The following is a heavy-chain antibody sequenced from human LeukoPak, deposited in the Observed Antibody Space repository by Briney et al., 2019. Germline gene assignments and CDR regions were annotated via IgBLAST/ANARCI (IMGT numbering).Heavy chain of an antibody. V-gene: IGHV4-61*02. J-gene: IGHJ5*02. CDR3: ARDAVGWSNWFDP. Sequence: SETLSLTCTVSGGSISSPNYYWSWLPQPAGRGLEWIGRVYTSGSSNYNPSLKSRANISIDTTKNQLSLKLSSVTAADTAVYYCARDAVGWSNWFDPWGQGTLVTVSS. CDR1: GGSISSPNYY. D-gene: IGHD3-3*01. CDR2: VYTSGSS.